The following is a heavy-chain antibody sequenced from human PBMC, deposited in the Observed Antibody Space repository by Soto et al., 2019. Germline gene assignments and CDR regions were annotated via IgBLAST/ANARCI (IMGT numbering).Heavy chain of an antibody. CDR1: GGSISSSNW. J-gene: IGHJ6*02. CDR3: ARVPANNQYYYGMDV. CDR2: IYHSGST. V-gene: IGHV4-4*02. D-gene: IGHD1-1*01. Sequence: SETLSLTCAVSGGSISSSNWWSWVRQPPGKGLEWIGEIYHSGSTNYNPSLKSRVTISVDKSKNQFSLKLSSVTAADTAVYYCARVPANNQYYYGMDVWGRGTTVTGS.